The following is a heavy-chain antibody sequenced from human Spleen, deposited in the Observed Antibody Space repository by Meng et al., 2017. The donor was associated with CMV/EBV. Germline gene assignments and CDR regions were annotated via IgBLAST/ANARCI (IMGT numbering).Heavy chain of an antibody. CDR3: ATKWLHYFDY. Sequence: LSWAASGFTFSSYAMSWVRQAPGKGLEWVSAISGSGGSTYYADSVKGRFTISRDNSKDTLYLQMNSLRAEDTAVYYCATKWLHYFDYWGQGTLVTVSS. CDR2: ISGSGGST. V-gene: IGHV3-23*01. J-gene: IGHJ4*02. CDR1: GFTFSSYA. D-gene: IGHD3-22*01.